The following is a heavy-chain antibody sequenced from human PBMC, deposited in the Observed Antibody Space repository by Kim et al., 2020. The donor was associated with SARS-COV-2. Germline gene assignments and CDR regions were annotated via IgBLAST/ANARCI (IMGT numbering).Heavy chain of an antibody. V-gene: IGHV4-31*03. CDR3: ARAVVWWGGIIRHFDN. D-gene: IGHD3-10*01. J-gene: IGHJ4*02. CDR2: IYYSGST. CDR1: GGSISSGGYY. Sequence: SETLSLTCTVSGGSISSGGYYWSWIRPHPGKGLEWIGYIYYSGSTYYNPSLKSRITISVDTSKNQFSLKLSSVTAADTAVYYCARAVVWWGGIIRHFDNWGEGTLGTVSS.